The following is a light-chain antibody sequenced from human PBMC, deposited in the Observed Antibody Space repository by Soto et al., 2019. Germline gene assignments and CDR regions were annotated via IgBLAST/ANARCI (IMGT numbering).Light chain of an antibody. CDR1: SSDVGGYNY. V-gene: IGLV2-8*01. Sequence: QSVLTQPPSASGSPGQSVAISCTGTSSDVGGYNYVSWYQQHPGKAPKLMIYEVNKRPSGVPDRFSGSKSGNTASLTVSGLQAEDEADYYCGSYAGSSNVFGTGTKSPS. CDR3: GSYAGSSNV. J-gene: IGLJ1*01. CDR2: EVN.